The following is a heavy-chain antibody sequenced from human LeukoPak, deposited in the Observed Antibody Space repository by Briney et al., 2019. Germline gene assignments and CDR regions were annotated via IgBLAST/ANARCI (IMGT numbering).Heavy chain of an antibody. CDR1: GFTFSSYG. Sequence: GGSLRLSCAASGFTFSSYGMHWVRQAPGKGLEWVAVISYDGSNKYYADSVKGRFTISRDNSKNTLYLQMNSLRAEDTAVYYCAKDHYAVLYYFAYWGQGTLVTVSS. CDR2: ISYDGSNK. J-gene: IGHJ4*02. D-gene: IGHD2-2*01. CDR3: AKDHYAVLYYFAY. V-gene: IGHV3-30*18.